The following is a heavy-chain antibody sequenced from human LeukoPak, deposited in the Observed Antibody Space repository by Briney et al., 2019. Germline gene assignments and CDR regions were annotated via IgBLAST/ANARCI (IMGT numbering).Heavy chain of an antibody. V-gene: IGHV7-4-1*02. CDR3: ARDQGYDILTGYYKGGQYFDY. CDR1: GYTFTSYA. J-gene: IGHJ4*02. Sequence: ASVKVSCKASGYTFTSYAMNWVRQAPGQGLEWMGWINTNTGNPTYAQGFTGRFVFSLDTSVSTAYLQISSLKAEDTAVYYCARDQGYDILTGYYKGGQYFDYWGQGTLVTVSS. CDR2: INTNTGNP. D-gene: IGHD3-9*01.